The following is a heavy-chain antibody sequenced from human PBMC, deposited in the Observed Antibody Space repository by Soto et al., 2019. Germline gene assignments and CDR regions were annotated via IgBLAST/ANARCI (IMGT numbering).Heavy chain of an antibody. CDR3: ARVVAEDIVVVVAKYYFDY. D-gene: IGHD2-15*01. CDR2: INHSGST. V-gene: IGHV4-34*01. Sequence: SETLSLTCAVYGGSFSGYYWSWIRQPPGKGLEWIGEINHSGSTNYNPSLKSRVTISVDTSKNQFSLKLSSVTAADTAVYYCARVVAEDIVVVVAKYYFDYWGQGTLVTVSS. CDR1: GGSFSGYY. J-gene: IGHJ4*02.